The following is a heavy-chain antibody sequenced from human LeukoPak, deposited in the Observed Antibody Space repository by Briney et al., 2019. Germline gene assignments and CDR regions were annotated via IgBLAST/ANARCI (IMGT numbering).Heavy chain of an antibody. V-gene: IGHV4-39*07. Sequence: SETLSLTCTVSGGSISSSSYYWGWIRQPPGKGLEWIASMYHSGNTYYNPSLKSRVTVSVDTSKNQFSLRVSSVTAADTAVYYCAREGPYSSGWYYFDYWGQGTLVTVSS. CDR1: GGSISSSSYY. CDR3: AREGPYSSGWYYFDY. D-gene: IGHD6-19*01. CDR2: MYHSGNT. J-gene: IGHJ4*02.